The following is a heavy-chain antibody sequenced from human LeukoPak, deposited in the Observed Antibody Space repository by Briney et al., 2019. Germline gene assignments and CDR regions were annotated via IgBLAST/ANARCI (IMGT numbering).Heavy chain of an antibody. J-gene: IGHJ6*03. CDR2: INHSGST. Sequence: SETLSLTCAVYGGSFSGYYWSWIRQPPGKGLEWIGEINHSGSTNYNPSLKSRVTISVDTSKNQFSLKLSSVTAADTAVYYCARGDTGGYYYYYYMDVWGKGTTVTVSS. D-gene: IGHD2-8*02. CDR3: ARGDTGGYYYYYYMDV. CDR1: GGSFSGYY. V-gene: IGHV4-34*01.